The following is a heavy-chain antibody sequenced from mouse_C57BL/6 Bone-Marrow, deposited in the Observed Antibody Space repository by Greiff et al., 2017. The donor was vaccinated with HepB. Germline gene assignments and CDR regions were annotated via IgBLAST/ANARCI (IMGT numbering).Heavy chain of an antibody. CDR3: SGGYFDV. Sequence: QVHVKQSGAELVRPGTSVKMSCKASGYTFTNYWIGWVKQRPGHGLEWIGDINPGGGYTNYNEKVKGKATLTADKSSIKAYMQFSSLTSEDSAIYYCSGGYFDVWGTGTTVTVSS. CDR1: GYTFTNYW. V-gene: IGHV1-63*01. CDR2: INPGGGYT. J-gene: IGHJ1*03.